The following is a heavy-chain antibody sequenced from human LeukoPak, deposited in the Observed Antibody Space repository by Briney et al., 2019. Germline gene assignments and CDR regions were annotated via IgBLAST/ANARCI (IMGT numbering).Heavy chain of an antibody. D-gene: IGHD3/OR15-3a*01. CDR2: IYTSGST. CDR1: GGSISSYY. CDR3: EREPRTGRGYYFDY. Sequence: SETLSLTCTVSGGSISSYYWSWIRQPAGKGLEWIGRIYTSGSTNYNPSLKSRVTMSVDTSKNQFSLKLSSVTAVDTAVYYCEREPRTGRGYYFDYWGQGTLVTVSS. J-gene: IGHJ4*02. V-gene: IGHV4-4*07.